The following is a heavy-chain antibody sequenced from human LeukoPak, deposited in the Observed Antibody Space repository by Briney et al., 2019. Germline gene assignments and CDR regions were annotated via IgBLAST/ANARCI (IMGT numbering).Heavy chain of an antibody. CDR2: IYYSGST. D-gene: IGHD6-19*01. CDR1: GGSISSSSYY. J-gene: IGHJ4*02. Sequence: SETLSLTCTVSGGSISSSSYYWGWIRQPPGEGLGWIGSIYYSGSTYYNPSLKSRVTISVDTSKNQFSLKLSPVTAADTAVYYCASAIAVAGGYFDYWGQGTLVTVSS. V-gene: IGHV4-39*07. CDR3: ASAIAVAGGYFDY.